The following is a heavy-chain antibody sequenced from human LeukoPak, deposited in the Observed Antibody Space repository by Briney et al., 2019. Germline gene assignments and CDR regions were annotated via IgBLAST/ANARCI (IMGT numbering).Heavy chain of an antibody. D-gene: IGHD2/OR15-2a*01. CDR2: ISFNT. V-gene: IGHV3-23*01. CDR1: GYSFTAYG. Sequence: PGGSLRLSCAASGYSFTAYGMGWVRQAPGKGPERVAAISFNTHHPDSVKGRFTISRDNSKNTLYLQMNNLRAEDTAVYYCVKGHTDYYFTIDSWGQGTLVTVSS. CDR3: VKGHTDYYFTIDS. J-gene: IGHJ4*02.